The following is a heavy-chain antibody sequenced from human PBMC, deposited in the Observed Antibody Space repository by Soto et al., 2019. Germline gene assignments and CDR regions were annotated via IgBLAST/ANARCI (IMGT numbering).Heavy chain of an antibody. CDR3: AYLPCSGGSCYWFSFSGMDV. CDR2: IYWDDDK. CDR1: GFSLSTSGVG. D-gene: IGHD2-15*01. Sequence: QITLKESGPTLVKPTQTLTLTCTFSGFSLSTSGVGVAWIRQPPGKALEWLALIYWDDDKRYRPSLESSLTLXPXPXXHQVVLTKTNMDSVDTATYYCAYLPCSGGSCYWFSFSGMDVWGQGTTVTVSS. V-gene: IGHV2-5*02. J-gene: IGHJ6*02.